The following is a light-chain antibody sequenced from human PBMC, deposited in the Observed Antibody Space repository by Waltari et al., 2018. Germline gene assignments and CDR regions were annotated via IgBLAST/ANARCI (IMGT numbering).Light chain of an antibody. V-gene: IGLV2-18*02. CDR3: ISYTPSDTYV. J-gene: IGLJ1*01. Sequence: QSALTQPPSVSGSPGQSVTISCAGTSSDVGRYNRVSWYQQSPGTAPNVIIYDVTNRPAGVPDRFSASKSGNTASLTISGLQSEDEADYYCISYTPSDTYVFGTGTKVAVL. CDR1: SSDVGRYNR. CDR2: DVT.